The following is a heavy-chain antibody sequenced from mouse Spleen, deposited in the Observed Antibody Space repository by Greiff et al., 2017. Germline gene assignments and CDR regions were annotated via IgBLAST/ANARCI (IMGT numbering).Heavy chain of an antibody. CDR2: INPSTGGT. D-gene: IGHD1-1*01. Sequence: EVQLQQSGPELVKPGASVKISCKASGYSFTGYYMNWVKQSPEKSLEWIGEINPSTGGTTYNQKFKAKATLTVDKSSSTAYMQLKSLTSEDSAVYYCASHYYGSSRYFDVWGTGTTVTVSS. V-gene: IGHV1-42*01. CDR3: ASHYYGSSRYFDV. CDR1: GYSFTGYY. J-gene: IGHJ1*03.